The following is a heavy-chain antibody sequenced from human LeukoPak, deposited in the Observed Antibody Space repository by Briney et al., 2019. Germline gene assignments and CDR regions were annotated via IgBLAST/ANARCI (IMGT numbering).Heavy chain of an antibody. D-gene: IGHD2-15*01. J-gene: IGHJ6*03. CDR1: GFTFGSYA. Sequence: PGGSLRLSCAASGFTFGSYAMSWVRQAPGKGLEWVSSISRSGSTKYYADSVKGRFTISRDNAKNSLFLQMNSLRAEDTAVYYCARVLRYCSGGNCYSGGLGYMDVWGKGTTVTISS. CDR2: ISRSGSTK. CDR3: ARVLRYCSGGNCYSGGLGYMDV. V-gene: IGHV3-48*04.